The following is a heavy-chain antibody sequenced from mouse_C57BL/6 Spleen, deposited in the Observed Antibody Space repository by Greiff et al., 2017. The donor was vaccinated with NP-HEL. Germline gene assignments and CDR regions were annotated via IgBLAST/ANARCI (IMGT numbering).Heavy chain of an antibody. J-gene: IGHJ1*03. CDR3: ARDGLWYFDV. Sequence: VQLKQSGPVLVKPGASVKMSCKASGYTFTDYYMNWVKQSHGKSLEWIGVINPYNGGTSYNQKFKGKATLTVDKSSSTAYMELNSLTSEDSAVYYCARDGLWYFDVWGTGTTVTVSS. V-gene: IGHV1-19*01. CDR2: INPYNGGT. D-gene: IGHD1-1*01. CDR1: GYTFTDYY.